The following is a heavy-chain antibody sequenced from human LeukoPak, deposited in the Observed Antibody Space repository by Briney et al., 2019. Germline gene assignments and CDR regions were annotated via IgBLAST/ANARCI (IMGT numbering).Heavy chain of an antibody. D-gene: IGHD6-13*01. CDR1: GGSISSSSYY. CDR2: IYYSGST. Sequence: SETLSLTCTVSGGSISSSSYYWGWIRQPPGNGMEWIGSIYYSGSTYYNPSLKSRVTISVDTSKNQFSLKLSSVTAADTAVYYCARLAAAGTFYFDYWGQGTLVTVSS. V-gene: IGHV4-39*01. CDR3: ARLAAAGTFYFDY. J-gene: IGHJ4*02.